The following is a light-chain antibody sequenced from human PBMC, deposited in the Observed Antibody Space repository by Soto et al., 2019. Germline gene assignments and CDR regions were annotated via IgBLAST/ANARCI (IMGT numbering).Light chain of an antibody. Sequence: EIVLTQSPGTLSLSPGERATLSCRASQSVRSNYLAWYRQKPGQAPRLLIYGASTRATGMPDRFSGSGSGTDFTLTISRLEPEDFAVYYCQQYGSSPLTFGGGTKVDIK. CDR2: GAS. V-gene: IGKV3-20*01. J-gene: IGKJ4*01. CDR1: QSVRSNY. CDR3: QQYGSSPLT.